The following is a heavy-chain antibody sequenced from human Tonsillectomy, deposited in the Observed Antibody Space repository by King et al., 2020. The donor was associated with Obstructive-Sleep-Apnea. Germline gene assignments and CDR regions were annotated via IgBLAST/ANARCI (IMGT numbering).Heavy chain of an antibody. V-gene: IGHV3-48*04. Sequence: VQLVESGGGLVQPGGSLRLSCAASEFTFSDYSMNWVRQAPGKGLEWISYITGSGSTIHYDDSVRGRFTVSRDNAKNSLYLQMNSLRAEDTAVYYCAKEKYSGSWGQGTLVTVSS. CDR1: EFTFSDYS. CDR2: ITGSGSTI. D-gene: IGHD6-13*01. J-gene: IGHJ4*02. CDR3: AKEKYSGS.